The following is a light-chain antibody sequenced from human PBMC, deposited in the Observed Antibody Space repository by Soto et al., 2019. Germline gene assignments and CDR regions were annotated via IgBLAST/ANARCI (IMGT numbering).Light chain of an antibody. V-gene: IGKV3-20*01. Sequence: EILLTPSPGTLSLSPGERDTLSCRASQSVSSSYLACYQQKPGQAPRLLIYAASSRATGIPDRFSGSGSGTDFTLTISRLEPEDFVVYYCQQYGSSPSTFGGG. CDR3: QQYGSSPST. CDR2: AAS. CDR1: QSVSSSY. J-gene: IGKJ4*01.